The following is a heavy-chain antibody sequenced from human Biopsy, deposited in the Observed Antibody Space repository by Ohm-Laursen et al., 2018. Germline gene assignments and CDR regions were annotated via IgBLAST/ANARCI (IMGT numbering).Heavy chain of an antibody. J-gene: IGHJ4*02. Sequence: GSLRLSCTASGFTFSNYAMTWVRQAPGKGLDWVSGVGGSGDSTYYADFVKGRFSISRDNSNNTLYLQMNSLRVDDTAVYYCAKTRGEARAAANFWGQGTLVTVSS. CDR1: GFTFSNYA. D-gene: IGHD6-13*01. V-gene: IGHV3-23*01. CDR2: VGGSGDST. CDR3: AKTRGEARAAANF.